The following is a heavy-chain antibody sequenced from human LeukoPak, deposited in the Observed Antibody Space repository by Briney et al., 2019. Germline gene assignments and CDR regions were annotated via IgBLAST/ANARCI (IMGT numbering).Heavy chain of an antibody. Sequence: PGGSLRLSCAASGFTFTSYAMSWARQAPGKGLEWDSAISGGGGSTYYADSVKGRFTISRDNSKNALYLQMNSLRAEDTAVYYCAKDSYDYVWGSYRQSYYFDYWGQGTLVTVSS. V-gene: IGHV3-23*01. J-gene: IGHJ4*02. CDR1: GFTFTSYA. CDR3: AKDSYDYVWGSYRQSYYFDY. CDR2: ISGGGGST. D-gene: IGHD3-16*02.